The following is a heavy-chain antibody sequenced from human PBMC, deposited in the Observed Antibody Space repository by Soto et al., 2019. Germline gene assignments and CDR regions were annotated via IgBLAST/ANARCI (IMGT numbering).Heavy chain of an antibody. J-gene: IGHJ4*02. CDR1: GGSISSGDYY. CDR3: ARGGVVVAATSRPHHFDY. D-gene: IGHD2-15*01. Sequence: SETLSLTCTVSGGSISSGDYYWSWIRQPPGKGLEWIGYIYYSGSTYYNPSLKSRVTISADTSKNQFSLKLSSVTAADTAVYYCARGGVVVAATSRPHHFDYWGQGTLVTVSS. V-gene: IGHV4-30-4*01. CDR2: IYYSGST.